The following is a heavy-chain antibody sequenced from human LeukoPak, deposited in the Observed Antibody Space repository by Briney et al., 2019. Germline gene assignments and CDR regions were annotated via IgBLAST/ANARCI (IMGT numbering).Heavy chain of an antibody. V-gene: IGHV4-34*01. J-gene: IGHJ4*02. Sequence: SETLSLTCAVYGGSFGGYYWSWIRQPPGKGLEWIGEINHNGSTNYNPSLKSRVTISVDTSKNQFSLKLSSVTAADTAVYYCARRYGGEDYWGQGTLVTVSS. CDR3: ARRYGGEDY. CDR2: INHNGST. CDR1: GGSFGGYY. D-gene: IGHD4-23*01.